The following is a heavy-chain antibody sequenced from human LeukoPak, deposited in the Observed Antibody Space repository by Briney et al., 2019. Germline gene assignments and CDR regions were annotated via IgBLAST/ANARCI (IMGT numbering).Heavy chain of an antibody. CDR3: ARDSWGYSGRYYVFDY. J-gene: IGHJ4*02. CDR1: GFTFSSYA. D-gene: IGHD1-26*01. CDR2: ISYDGSNK. V-gene: IGHV3-30*04. Sequence: GSLRLSCAASGFTFSSYAMHWVRQAPGKGLEWVAVISYDGSNKYYADSVKGRFTISRDNSKNTLYLQMNSLRAEDTAVYYCARDSWGYSGRYYVFDYWGQGTLVTVSS.